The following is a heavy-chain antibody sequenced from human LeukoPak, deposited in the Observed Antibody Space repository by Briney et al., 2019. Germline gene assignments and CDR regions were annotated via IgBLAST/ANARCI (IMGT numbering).Heavy chain of an antibody. D-gene: IGHD6-13*01. CDR3: ARGEAYSTNWYTDY. CDR2: MNGNSGNR. CDR1: GYTFTNYD. Sequence: ASVKVSCKASGYTFTNYDINWVRQATGQGPEWMGWMNGNSGNRGYARKFQGRVTLTRNTSISTAYMELSSLRSEDTAVYYCARGEAYSTNWYTDYWGQGTLLTVSS. V-gene: IGHV1-8*01. J-gene: IGHJ4*02.